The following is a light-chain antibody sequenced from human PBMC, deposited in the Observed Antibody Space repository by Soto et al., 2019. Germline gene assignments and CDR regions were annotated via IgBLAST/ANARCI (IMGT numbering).Light chain of an antibody. CDR3: QSYDSSLSSYV. J-gene: IGLJ1*01. CDR1: TSNIGTVYD. Sequence: QSALTQPPSVSGSPGQRVTISCTWITSNIGTVYDVHWYRQLPGTAPKLLIYGNSNRPSGVPDRFSGSKSGTSASLAITGLQPEDEADYYCQSYDSSLSSYVFGTGTKVTVL. CDR2: GNS. V-gene: IGLV1-40*01.